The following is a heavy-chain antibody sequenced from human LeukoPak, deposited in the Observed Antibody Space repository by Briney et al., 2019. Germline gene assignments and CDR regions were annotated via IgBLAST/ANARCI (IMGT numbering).Heavy chain of an antibody. D-gene: IGHD3-10*01. CDR2: INHSGST. CDR3: ARGFGAPYGPLRY. Sequence: SETLSLTCAVYGGSFSGYYWSWIRQPPGKGLEWIGEINHSGSTNYNPSLKSRVTISVDTSKNQFSLKLSSVTAADTAVYYCARGFGAPYGPLRYWGQGTLVTVSS. V-gene: IGHV4-34*01. CDR1: GGSFSGYY. J-gene: IGHJ4*02.